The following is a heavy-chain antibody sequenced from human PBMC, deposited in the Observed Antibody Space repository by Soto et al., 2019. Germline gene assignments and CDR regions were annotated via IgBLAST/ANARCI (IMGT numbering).Heavy chain of an antibody. D-gene: IGHD4-17*01. V-gene: IGHV3-11*01. CDR1: GFTFSGYY. J-gene: IGHJ5*02. CDR2: MSSSGSSI. Sequence: PGGSLRLSCAASGFTFSGYYMSWIRQSPGKGLEGVSYMSSSGSSIYYAYSMKSRFTISCDNAKNSLFLQMNSLRFDDTAVYYCASGPDYDEYAWFDPWCRGTIVTFS. CDR3: ASGPDYDEYAWFDP.